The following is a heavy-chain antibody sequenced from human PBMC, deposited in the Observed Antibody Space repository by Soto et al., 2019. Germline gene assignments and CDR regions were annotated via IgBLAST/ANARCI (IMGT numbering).Heavy chain of an antibody. CDR3: ARGGTPRFIAAAGTHYYYYRYMDV. D-gene: IGHD6-13*01. CDR1: GGSISSYY. CDR2: IYYSGST. J-gene: IGHJ6*03. V-gene: IGHV4-59*01. Sequence: SETLSLTCTVSGGSISSYYWSWIRQPPGKGLEWIGYIYYSGSTNYNPSLKSRVTISVDTSKNQFSLKLSSVTAADTAVYYCARGGTPRFIAAAGTHYYYYRYMDVWGKGTTVTASS.